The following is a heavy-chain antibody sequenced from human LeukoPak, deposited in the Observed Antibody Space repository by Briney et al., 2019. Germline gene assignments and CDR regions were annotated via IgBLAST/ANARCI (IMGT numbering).Heavy chain of an antibody. CDR3: AKEVVDVVPAATLDY. V-gene: IGHV3-30*18. CDR2: ISYDGSNK. Sequence: GGSLRLSCAASGFTFSSYGMHWVRQAPGKGLEWVADISYDGSNKYYADSVKGRLTISRDNSKNTLYLQMNSLRAEDTAVYYCAKEVVDVVPAATLDYWGQGTLVTVSS. D-gene: IGHD2-2*01. CDR1: GFTFSSYG. J-gene: IGHJ4*02.